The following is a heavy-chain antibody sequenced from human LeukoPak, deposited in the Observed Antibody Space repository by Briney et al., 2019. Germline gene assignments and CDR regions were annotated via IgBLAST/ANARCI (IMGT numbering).Heavy chain of an antibody. V-gene: IGHV3-23*01. D-gene: IGHD2-15*01. CDR2: ISGSGTFT. Sequence: GGSLRLSCAASGFSFNSYAMSWVRQAPGKGLEWVSAISGSGTFTNYADSVKGRFTISRDNPNNTLSLRMNSLRVEDTDIYYCVKERSCSGGSCYSSHDLHWGHGTLVTVSS. CDR1: GFSFNSYA. CDR3: VKERSCSGGSCYSSHDLH. J-gene: IGHJ4*01.